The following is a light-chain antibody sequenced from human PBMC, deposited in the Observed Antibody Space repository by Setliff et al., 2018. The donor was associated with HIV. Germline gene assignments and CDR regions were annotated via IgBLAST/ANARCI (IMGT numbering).Light chain of an antibody. J-gene: IGLJ1*01. CDR2: NNN. CDR3: CSFANSYV. V-gene: IGLV1-44*01. Sequence: QSALTQPPSASGTPGQRVTISCSGSSSNIGSNTVNWYQQLPGTAPKLLIYNNNQRPSGVPDRFSGSKSGTSASLAISGLQSEDEADYYCCSFANSYVFGTGTKVTVL. CDR1: SSNIGSNT.